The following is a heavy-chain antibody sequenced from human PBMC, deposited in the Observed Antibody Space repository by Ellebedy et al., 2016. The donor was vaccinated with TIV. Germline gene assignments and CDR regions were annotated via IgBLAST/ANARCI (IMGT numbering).Heavy chain of an antibody. D-gene: IGHD3-10*01. Sequence: GESLKISCAASGFTFTSYWMHWVRQAPGKGLVWVSHINSDGSSTKYADSVKGRFTISRDNAKNTLYLQMNSLRAEDTAVYYCAMTPIWVLEELREFDYWGQGTLVIVSS. V-gene: IGHV3-74*03. CDR2: INSDGSST. J-gene: IGHJ4*02. CDR3: AMTPIWVLEELREFDY. CDR1: GFTFTSYW.